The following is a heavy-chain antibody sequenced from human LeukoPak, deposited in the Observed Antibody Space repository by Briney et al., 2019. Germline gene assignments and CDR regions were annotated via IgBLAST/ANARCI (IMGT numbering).Heavy chain of an antibody. CDR1: GGSISSGGYS. Sequence: SQTLSLTRAVSGGSISSGGYSWSWIRQPPGKGLEWIGCIYHSGSTYYNPSLKSRVTISVDRSKNQFSLKLSSVTAADTAVYYCTTVAWTQLWSIDYWGQGTLVTVSS. CDR2: IYHSGST. D-gene: IGHD5-18*01. J-gene: IGHJ4*02. V-gene: IGHV4-30-2*01. CDR3: TTVAWTQLWSIDY.